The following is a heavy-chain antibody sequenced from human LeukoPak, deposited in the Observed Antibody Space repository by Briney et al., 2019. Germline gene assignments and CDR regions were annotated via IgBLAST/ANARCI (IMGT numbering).Heavy chain of an antibody. CDR2: IKSKTDGGTT. CDR1: GFTFNNAW. V-gene: IGHV3-15*01. Sequence: GGSLRLSCAASGFTFNNAWMSWVRQAPGKGLEWVGRIKSKTDGGTTDYAAPVKGRFTISRDDSKNTLYLQMNSLKTEDTAVYYCTTEYSSGAFDYWGQGTLVTVSS. J-gene: IGHJ4*02. D-gene: IGHD6-19*01. CDR3: TTEYSSGAFDY.